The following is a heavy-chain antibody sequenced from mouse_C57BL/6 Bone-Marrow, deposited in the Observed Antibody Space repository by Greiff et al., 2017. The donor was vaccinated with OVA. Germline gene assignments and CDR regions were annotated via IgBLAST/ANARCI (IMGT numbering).Heavy chain of an antibody. Sequence: VKLVESGPGLVQPSQSLSITCTVSGFSLTSYGVHWVRQPPGKGLEWLGVIWSGGSTDYNAAFISRLSISKDNSKSQVFFKMNRLQADDTTIYYCAKSLYERGYFDYWGQGTTLTVSS. V-gene: IGHV2-4*01. D-gene: IGHD1-3*01. CDR2: IWSGGST. CDR3: AKSLYERGYFDY. J-gene: IGHJ2*01. CDR1: GFSLTSYG.